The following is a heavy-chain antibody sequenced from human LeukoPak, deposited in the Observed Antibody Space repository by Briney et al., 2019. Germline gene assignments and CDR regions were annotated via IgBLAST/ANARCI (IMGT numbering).Heavy chain of an antibody. Sequence: KPSETLSLTCTVSGGSISSSSYYWGWIRQPPGKGLEWIGSIYYSGSTYYNPSLKSRVTISVDTSKNQFSLKLSSVTAADTAVYYCATRIAAAVAGWFDPWGQGTLVTVSS. CDR2: IYYSGST. CDR3: ATRIAAAVAGWFDP. J-gene: IGHJ5*02. D-gene: IGHD6-13*01. CDR1: GGSISSSSYY. V-gene: IGHV4-39*01.